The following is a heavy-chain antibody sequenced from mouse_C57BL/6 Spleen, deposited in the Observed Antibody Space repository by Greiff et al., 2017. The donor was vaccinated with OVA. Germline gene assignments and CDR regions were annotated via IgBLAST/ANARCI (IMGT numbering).Heavy chain of an antibody. Sequence: EVQLQQSGPELVKPGASVKISCKASGYTFTDYYMNLVKQSHGKSLEWIGDINPNNGGTSYNQKFKGKATLTVDKSSSTAYMELRSLTSEDSAVYYCARVGIYDGYSYYAMDYWGQGTSVTVSS. CDR2: INPNNGGT. CDR1: GYTFTDYY. J-gene: IGHJ4*01. D-gene: IGHD2-3*01. CDR3: ARVGIYDGYSYYAMDY. V-gene: IGHV1-26*01.